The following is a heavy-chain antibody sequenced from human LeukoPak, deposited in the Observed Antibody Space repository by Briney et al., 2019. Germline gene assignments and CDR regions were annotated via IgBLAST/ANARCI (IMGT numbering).Heavy chain of an antibody. V-gene: IGHV3-11*01. CDR1: GFTFSDYY. D-gene: IGHD1-7*01. CDR3: ARDIENYAYYYGMDV. J-gene: IGHJ6*02. CDR2: ISSSGSTI. Sequence: GRSLRLSCAPAGFTFSDYYMSWIRQAPGKGMDWASYISSSGSTIYYADSVKGRFTISRDNAKNSLYLQMNSLRAEDTAVYYCARDIENYAYYYGMDVWGQGTTVSVSS.